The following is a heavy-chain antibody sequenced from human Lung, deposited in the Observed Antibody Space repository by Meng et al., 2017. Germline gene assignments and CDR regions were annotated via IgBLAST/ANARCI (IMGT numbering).Heavy chain of an antibody. D-gene: IGHD3-10*01. CDR3: TSGGYLDY. CDR1: GYTFTNYG. CDR2: INTNTGNP. V-gene: IGHV7-4-1*02. Sequence: QVQLVQSGSELKKPGASVKVSCKASGYTFTNYGVNWVRQAPGQGLEWMGWINTNTGNPTYVPGFTGRFVFSLDTSVSTAYLQINSLKAEDTAVYYCTSGGYLDYWGQGTLVTVSS. J-gene: IGHJ4*02.